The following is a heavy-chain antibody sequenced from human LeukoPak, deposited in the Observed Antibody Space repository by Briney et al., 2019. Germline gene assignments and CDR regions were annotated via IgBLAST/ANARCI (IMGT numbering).Heavy chain of an antibody. CDR3: ARDRGTNFLDY. D-gene: IGHD1/OR15-1a*01. J-gene: IGHJ4*02. Sequence: GESLKISCEGSGYRFTNYYIAWVRQMPGKGLEWMGIIHPGDSEARYRPSFQGQVTMSVDKSITTAYLQWNNLKPSDTATYYCARDRGTNFLDYWGQGTPVTV. CDR2: IHPGDSEA. CDR1: GYRFTNYY. V-gene: IGHV5-51*01.